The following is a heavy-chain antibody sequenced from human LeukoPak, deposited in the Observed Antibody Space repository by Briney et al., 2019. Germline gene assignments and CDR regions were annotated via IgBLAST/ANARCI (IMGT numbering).Heavy chain of an antibody. CDR2: IRSKANSYAT. Sequence: PGGSLRLSCAASGFTFSGSALHWVRQASGKGLEWVDRIRSKANSYATAYAASLKGRFTISRDDSKNTAYLQMNSLKTEDTAVYYCTRHLVDDSSGYYSFDYWGQGTLVTVSS. CDR1: GFTFSGSA. D-gene: IGHD3-22*01. J-gene: IGHJ4*02. CDR3: TRHLVDDSSGYYSFDY. V-gene: IGHV3-73*01.